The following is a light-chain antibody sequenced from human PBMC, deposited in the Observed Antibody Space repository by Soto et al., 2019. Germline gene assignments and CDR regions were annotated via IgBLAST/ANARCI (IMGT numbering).Light chain of an antibody. CDR1: QIVSSNY. CDR2: GAS. J-gene: IGKJ4*01. V-gene: IGKV3-20*01. CDR3: QQYGSSPLT. Sequence: EIVLTQSPGTLSLSPGERATLSCRASQIVSSNYLAWYQQKPGQAPRLLIYGASSRATGIPDRFSGSGSGTDFTLTISRLEPEDCAVYHWQQYGSSPLTFGGGTKVEIK.